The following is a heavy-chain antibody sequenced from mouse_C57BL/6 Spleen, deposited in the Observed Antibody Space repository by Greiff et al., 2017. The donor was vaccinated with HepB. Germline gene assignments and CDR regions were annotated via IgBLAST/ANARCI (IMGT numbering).Heavy chain of an antibody. CDR2: INPNNGGT. J-gene: IGHJ1*03. Sequence: VQLKQSGPELVKPGASVKMSCKASGYTFTDYNMHWVKQSHGKSLEWIGYINPNNGGTSYNQKFKGKATLTVNKSSSTAYMELRSLTSEDSAVYYCASGGSTGYFDVWGTGTTVTVSS. V-gene: IGHV1-22*01. CDR3: ASGGSTGYFDV. D-gene: IGHD1-1*02. CDR1: GYTFTDYN.